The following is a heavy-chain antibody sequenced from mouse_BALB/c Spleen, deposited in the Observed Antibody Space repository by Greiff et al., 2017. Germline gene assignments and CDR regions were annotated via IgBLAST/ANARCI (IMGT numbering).Heavy chain of an antibody. CDR3: AKHGGYYGYGAWFAY. CDR1: GFSLTDYG. CDR2: IWGGGST. Sequence: VKLVESGPGLVAPSPSLSITCTVSGFSLTDYGVSWIRQPPGKGLEWLGVIWGGGSTYYNSALKSRLIISKDNSKSQVFLKMNSLQTDDTAMYYCAKHGGYYGYGAWFAYWGQGTLVTVSA. J-gene: IGHJ3*01. V-gene: IGHV2-6-5*01. D-gene: IGHD1-2*01.